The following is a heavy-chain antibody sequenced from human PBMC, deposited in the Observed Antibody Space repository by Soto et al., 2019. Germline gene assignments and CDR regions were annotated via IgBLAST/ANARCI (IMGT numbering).Heavy chain of an antibody. CDR3: AHRLVEQLVFDY. D-gene: IGHD6-13*01. V-gene: IGHV2-5*02. J-gene: IGHJ4*02. CDR1: GFSLSTSGLS. CDR2: IYWDDDK. Sequence: QITLKESGPTLVKPTQTLTLTCTFSGFSLSTSGLSVGWIRQPPGKALEWFALIYWDDDKRYSPSLQSRLTITKDTSKNQVVLTMTDMDTVDTATYYCAHRLVEQLVFDYWGQGTLVTVSS.